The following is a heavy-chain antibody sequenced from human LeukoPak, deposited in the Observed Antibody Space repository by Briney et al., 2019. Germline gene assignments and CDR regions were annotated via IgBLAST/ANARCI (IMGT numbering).Heavy chain of an antibody. J-gene: IGHJ4*02. CDR3: AKYYYDSSGYYITPPARAPDY. CDR2: ISGGGGST. V-gene: IGHV3-23*01. CDR1: GFTFSSYE. Sequence: PGGSLRLSCAASGFTFSSYEMNWVRQAPGKGLEWVSAISGGGGSTYYADSVKGRFTISRDNSKNTLYLQMNSLRAEDTAVYYCAKYYYDSSGYYITPPARAPDYWGQGTLVTVSS. D-gene: IGHD3-22*01.